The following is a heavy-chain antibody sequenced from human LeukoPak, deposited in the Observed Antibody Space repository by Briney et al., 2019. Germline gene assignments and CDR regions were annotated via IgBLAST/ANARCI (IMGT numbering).Heavy chain of an antibody. CDR3: ATGDSSGWYGTFDY. V-gene: IGHV1-24*01. D-gene: IGHD6-19*01. J-gene: IGHJ4*02. Sequence: GASVKVSCKVSGYTLTELSMHWVRQAPGKGREGGGGFDPEDGETIYAQKFQGRVTMTEDTSTDTAYMELSSLRSEDTAVYYCATGDSSGWYGTFDYWGQGTLVTVSS. CDR1: GYTLTELS. CDR2: FDPEDGET.